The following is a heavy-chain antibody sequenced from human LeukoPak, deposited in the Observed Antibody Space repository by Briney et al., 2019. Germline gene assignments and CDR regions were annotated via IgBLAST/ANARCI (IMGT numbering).Heavy chain of an antibody. J-gene: IGHJ4*02. V-gene: IGHV3-72*01. D-gene: IGHD6-6*01. CDR2: TRNKANSYTT. CDR3: AREGSLRTAARMGPFDY. CDR1: GFTFSDHY. Sequence: GGSLRLSCAASGFTFSDHYMDWVRQAPGKGLEWVGRTRNKANSYTTEYAASVKGRFTISRDDSKNSLYLQMNSLKTEDTAVYYCAREGSLRTAARMGPFDYWGQGTLVTVSS.